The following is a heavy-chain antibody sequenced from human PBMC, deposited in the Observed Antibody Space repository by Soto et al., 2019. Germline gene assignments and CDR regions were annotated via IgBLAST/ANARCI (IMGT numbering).Heavy chain of an antibody. CDR2: ISWNSGSI. CDR3: AKDNCGFWDSSSCIHYVYFDL. Sequence: EVQLVESGGGLVQPGRSLRLSCAASGFTFDDYAMHWVRQAPGKGLEWVSGISWNSGSIGYADSVKGRFTISRDNAKNSLYLQMNSLRAEDTALYYCAKDNCGFWDSSSCIHYVYFDLWGRGTLVTVSS. CDR1: GFTFDDYA. J-gene: IGHJ2*01. V-gene: IGHV3-9*01. D-gene: IGHD6-6*01.